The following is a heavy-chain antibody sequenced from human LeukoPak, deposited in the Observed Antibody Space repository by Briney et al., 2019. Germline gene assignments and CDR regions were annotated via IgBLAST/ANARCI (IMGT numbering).Heavy chain of an antibody. V-gene: IGHV3-53*01. CDR3: TTDLRI. J-gene: IGHJ4*02. Sequence: PGGSLRLSCAASEFTVSGNYLSRVRQAPGKGLEWVSFIYSGGSTYYADAVKGRFTISRDDSKNTLYLQMNSLKTEDTAVYYCTTDLRIWGQGTLVTVSS. CDR2: IYSGGST. D-gene: IGHD2-15*01. CDR1: EFTVSGNY.